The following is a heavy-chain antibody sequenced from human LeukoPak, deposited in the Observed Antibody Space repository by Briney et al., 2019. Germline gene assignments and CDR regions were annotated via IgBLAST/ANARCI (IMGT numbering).Heavy chain of an antibody. D-gene: IGHD2-2*01. V-gene: IGHV3-21*01. CDR2: ISSSSSHI. Sequence: PGGSLRLSCAASGFTFSSYSMNWVRQAPGKGLEWVSSISSSSSHIYYADSVKGRFTISRDNAKNSLYLQMNSLRAEDTAVYYCARIVPRYCSSTSCYTYYYYGMDVWGQGTTVTVSS. J-gene: IGHJ6*02. CDR1: GFTFSSYS. CDR3: ARIVPRYCSSTSCYTYYYYGMDV.